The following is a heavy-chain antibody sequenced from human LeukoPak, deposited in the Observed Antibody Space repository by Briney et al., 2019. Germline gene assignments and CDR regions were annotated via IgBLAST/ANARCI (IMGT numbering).Heavy chain of an antibody. D-gene: IGHD2-2*01. Sequence: SETLSLTCAVSGGSISSGGYSWSWIRQPPGKGLEWIGYIYHSGSTYCNPSLKSRVTISVDRSKNQFSLKLSSVTAADTAVYYCARDRIVVVPAAVYYGMDVWGQGTTVTVSS. CDR3: ARDRIVVVPAAVYYGMDV. CDR1: GGSISSGGYS. J-gene: IGHJ6*02. V-gene: IGHV4-30-2*01. CDR2: IYHSGST.